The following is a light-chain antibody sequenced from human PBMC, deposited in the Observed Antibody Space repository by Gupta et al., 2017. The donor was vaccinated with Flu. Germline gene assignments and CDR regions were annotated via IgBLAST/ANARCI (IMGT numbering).Light chain of an antibody. V-gene: IGLV3-1*01. CDR3: QAWDSSTYV. CDR2: QDS. Sequence: YQLSPPPSVSVSPGQTASITCSGDKLGDKYACWYQQKPGQSPVLVIYQDSKRPSGIPERFSGSNSGNTATLTISGTQAMDEADYYCQAWDSSTYVFGTGTKVTVL. J-gene: IGLJ1*01. CDR1: KLGDKY.